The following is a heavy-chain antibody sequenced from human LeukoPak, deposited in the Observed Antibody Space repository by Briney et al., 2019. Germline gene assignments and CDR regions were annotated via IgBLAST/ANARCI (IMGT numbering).Heavy chain of an antibody. CDR3: SRVIGGYDSTFYYYYMDV. CDR1: GFIFSSYS. J-gene: IGHJ6*03. Sequence: GGSLRLSCAASGFIFSSYSMNWVRQAPGKGLEWLSYISSSGGTIYYADSVKGRFTISRDNAKNSLSLLMNSLRAEDTAVYYCSRVIGGYDSTFYYYYMDVWGKGTTVTISS. CDR2: ISSSGGTI. V-gene: IGHV3-48*04. D-gene: IGHD5-12*01.